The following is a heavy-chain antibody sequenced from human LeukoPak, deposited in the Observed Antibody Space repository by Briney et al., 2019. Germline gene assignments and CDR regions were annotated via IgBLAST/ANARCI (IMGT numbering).Heavy chain of an antibody. CDR1: GFTFSSYD. J-gene: IGHJ5*02. Sequence: PGGSLRLSCAASGFTFSSYDMHWVRQATGKGLEWVSAIGTAGDTYYPGSVKGRFTISRENAKNSLYLQMNSLRAEDTAVYYCARAGVLMVYAIYWFDPWGQGTLVTVSS. D-gene: IGHD2-8*01. CDR3: ARAGVLMVYAIYWFDP. V-gene: IGHV3-13*01. CDR2: IGTAGDT.